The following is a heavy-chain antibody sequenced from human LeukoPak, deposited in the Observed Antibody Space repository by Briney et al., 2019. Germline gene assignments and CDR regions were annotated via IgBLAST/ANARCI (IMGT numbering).Heavy chain of an antibody. CDR1: GGSFSGYY. J-gene: IGHJ6*03. CDR3: ARAGTTGTVYYYYMDV. V-gene: IGHV4-59*01. CDR2: IYYSGST. D-gene: IGHD1-1*01. Sequence: SETLSLTCAVYGGSFSGYYWSWIRQPPGKGLEWIGYIYYSGSTNYNPSLKSRVTISVDTSKNQFSLKLSSVTAADTAVYYCARAGTTGTVYYYYMDVWGKGTTVTVSS.